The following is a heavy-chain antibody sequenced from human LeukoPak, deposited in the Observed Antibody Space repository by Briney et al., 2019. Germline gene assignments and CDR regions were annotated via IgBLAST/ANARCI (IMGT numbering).Heavy chain of an antibody. CDR2: ISGSGGST. CDR3: ANGKDYVWGPMERPDAFDI. CDR1: GFTFSSYA. V-gene: IGHV3-23*01. D-gene: IGHD3-16*01. J-gene: IGHJ3*02. Sequence: PGGSLRLSCAASGFTFSSYAMSWVRQAPGKGLEWVSAISGSGGSTYYADSVKGRFTISRDNAKNSLYLQMNSLRAEDTAVYYCANGKDYVWGPMERPDAFDIWGQGTMVTVSS.